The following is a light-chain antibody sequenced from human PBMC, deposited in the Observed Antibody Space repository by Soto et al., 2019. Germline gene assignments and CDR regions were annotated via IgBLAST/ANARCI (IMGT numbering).Light chain of an antibody. Sequence: QSVLTQPPSASGSPGQSVTISCTGSRSDIGDSNYVSWYQQHPRKAPKLIISEVINRPSGVPDRFSASKSGNTASPTISGLQAEDEADYYCASKAGSSRHVVFGGGTKLTVL. CDR2: EVI. CDR3: ASKAGSSRHVV. V-gene: IGLV2-8*01. J-gene: IGLJ2*01. CDR1: RSDIGDSNY.